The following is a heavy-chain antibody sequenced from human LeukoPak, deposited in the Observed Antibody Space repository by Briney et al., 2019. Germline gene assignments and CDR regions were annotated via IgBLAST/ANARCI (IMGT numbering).Heavy chain of an antibody. J-gene: IGHJ4*02. CDR1: GDSIFSTTYY. Sequence: SETLSLTCTVSGDSIFSTTYYWGWIRQPPGKGLEWIGSIFHSESTYYNPSLKSRLTISVDTSKNQLSLRLRSVTAADTAVYYCARLYQGKRPPDYWGQGTLVTVSS. CDR2: IFHSEST. D-gene: IGHD6-25*01. V-gene: IGHV4-39*01. CDR3: ARLYQGKRPPDY.